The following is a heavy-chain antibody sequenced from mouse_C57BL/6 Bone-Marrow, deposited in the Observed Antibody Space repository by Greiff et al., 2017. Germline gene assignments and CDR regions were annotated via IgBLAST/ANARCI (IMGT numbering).Heavy chain of an antibody. V-gene: IGHV5-4*03. J-gene: IGHJ3*01. CDR2: ISDGGSYT. Sequence: DVKLVESGGGLVKPGGSLKLSCAASGFTFSSYAMSWVRQTPEKRLEWVATISDGGSYTYYPDNVKGRFTISRDNAKNNLYLQMSHLKSEETAMYYCARVYDYDTFAYWGQGTLVTVSA. D-gene: IGHD2-4*01. CDR3: ARVYDYDTFAY. CDR1: GFTFSSYA.